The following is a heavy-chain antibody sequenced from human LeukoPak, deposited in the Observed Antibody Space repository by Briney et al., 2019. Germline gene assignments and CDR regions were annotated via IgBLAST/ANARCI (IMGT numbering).Heavy chain of an antibody. CDR2: ISGSGGST. CDR1: GFTFSSYA. D-gene: IGHD2-2*01. V-gene: IGHV3-64*01. CDR3: ARSYCSSTSCYLFDY. J-gene: IGHJ4*02. Sequence: GGSLRLSCAASGFTFSSYAMSWVRQAPGKGLEWVSAISGSGGSTYYANSVKGRFTISRDNSKNTLYLQMGSLRAEDMAVYYCARSYCSSTSCYLFDYWGQGTLVTVSS.